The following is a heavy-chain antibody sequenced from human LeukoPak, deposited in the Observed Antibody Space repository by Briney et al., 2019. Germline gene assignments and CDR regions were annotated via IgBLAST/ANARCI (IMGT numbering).Heavy chain of an antibody. J-gene: IGHJ6*02. V-gene: IGHV4-59*08. CDR2: IYDSGST. D-gene: IGHD2-8*01. CDR3: ARQMYLGGMDV. Sequence: KTSETLSLTCTVSGASINSYFWSWVRQPPGGGLEWIGYIYDSGSTYYNPSLKSRVTISVDTSNNHFSLRPSSVTAPDTAVYYCARQMYLGGMDVWGQGTTLTVSS. CDR1: GASINSYF.